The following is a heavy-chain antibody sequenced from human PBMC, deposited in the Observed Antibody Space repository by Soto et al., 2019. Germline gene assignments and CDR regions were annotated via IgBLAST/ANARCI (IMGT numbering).Heavy chain of an antibody. CDR2: IYYSGST. V-gene: IGHV4-39*01. CDR3: ARAVLDDFWSGYYYFDY. Sequence: SETLSLTCTVSGGSISSSSYYWGWIRQPPGKGLEWIGSIYYSGSTYYNPSLKSRVTISVDTPKNQFSLKLSSVTAADTAVYYCARAVLDDFWSGYYYFDYWGQGTLVTVSS. J-gene: IGHJ4*02. D-gene: IGHD3-3*01. CDR1: GGSISSSSYY.